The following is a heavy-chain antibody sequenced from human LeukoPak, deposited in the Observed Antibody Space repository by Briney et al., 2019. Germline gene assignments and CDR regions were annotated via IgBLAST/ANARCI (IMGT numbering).Heavy chain of an antibody. CDR3: ARGNSGSYYFDY. CDR2: ISGSGGST. Sequence: GGSLRLSCAASGFTFSSYSMNWVRQAPGKGLEWVSAISGSGGSTYYADSVKGRFTISRDNAKNSLYLQMNSLRAEDTAVYYCARGNSGSYYFDYWGQGTLVTVSS. J-gene: IGHJ4*02. D-gene: IGHD1-26*01. CDR1: GFTFSSYS. V-gene: IGHV3-21*01.